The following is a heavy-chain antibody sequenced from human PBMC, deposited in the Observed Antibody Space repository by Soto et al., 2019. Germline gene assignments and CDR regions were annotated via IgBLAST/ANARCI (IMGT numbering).Heavy chain of an antibody. D-gene: IGHD5-12*01. CDR3: AKGRRYDFFDWFDP. V-gene: IGHV3-23*01. CDR1: GFTFSNYA. CDR2: IGGGGGTT. Sequence: EVQLLESGGGLVQPGGSLRLCCAASGFTFSNYAMSWVRQAPGKGLEWVSAIGGGGGTTYYAYSVKGRFTISRDNSKNTLCLQMNSLSPEDTAVYYCAKGRRYDFFDWFDPWGQGTLVTVST. J-gene: IGHJ5*02.